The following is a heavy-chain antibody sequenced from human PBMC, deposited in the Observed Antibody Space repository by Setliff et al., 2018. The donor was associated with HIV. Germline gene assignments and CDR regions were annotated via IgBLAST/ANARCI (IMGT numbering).Heavy chain of an antibody. CDR3: ACGETGFDY. J-gene: IGHJ4*02. D-gene: IGHD3-10*01. Sequence: ASVKVSCKVYGYTLSELSIHWVRHAPGRGFEWMGVINPSGGGTTYALKFQDRVTVTKDTSTTTVYLDLSGLRSEDTALYYCACGETGFDYWGQGTLVTVSS. CDR2: INPSGGGT. V-gene: IGHV1-46*01. CDR1: GYTLSELS.